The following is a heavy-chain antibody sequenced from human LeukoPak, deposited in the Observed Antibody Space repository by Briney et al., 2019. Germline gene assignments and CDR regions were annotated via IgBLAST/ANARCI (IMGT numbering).Heavy chain of an antibody. CDR1: GGTFSIYA. J-gene: IGHJ2*01. V-gene: IGHV1-69*05. Sequence: SVKVSCKASGGTFSIYAISWVRQALGQGLEWMGGIIPMFGTANYAQKFQGRVTITTDESTSTTYMELSSLKSEDTAVYYCARARGIYEGYFDLWGRGTLVTVSS. D-gene: IGHD5/OR15-5a*01. CDR3: ARARGIYEGYFDL. CDR2: IIPMFGTA.